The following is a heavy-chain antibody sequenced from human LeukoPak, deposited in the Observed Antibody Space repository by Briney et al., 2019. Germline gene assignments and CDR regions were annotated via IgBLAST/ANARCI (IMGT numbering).Heavy chain of an antibody. J-gene: IGHJ4*02. D-gene: IGHD3-22*01. CDR2: IYLGDSDT. V-gene: IGHV5-51*01. CDR3: ARRKFDSSGSAFFDY. CDR1: GDKFSTYW. Sequence: GESLNISCKGIGDKFSTYWIGWVRQMPGKGLEWMGSIYLGDSDTRYSPSFQGRVGLSADKSASTAYLQWSSLKASDTAIYYCARRKFDSSGSAFFDYWGRGTLVTVSS.